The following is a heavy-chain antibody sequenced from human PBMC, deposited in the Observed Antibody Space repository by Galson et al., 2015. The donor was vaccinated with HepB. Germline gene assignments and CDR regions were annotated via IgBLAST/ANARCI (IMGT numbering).Heavy chain of an antibody. CDR1: GFPFSSYA. V-gene: IGHV3-23*01. CDR2: IGVSGATT. Sequence: SLRLSCAVSGFPFSSYAVSWVRQAPGKGPQWVSTIGVSGATTYYADFVQGRFTISRDNSKNTLLVQMNSLRAEDTAVYYCATVGGGGKFPYFEYWGQGTLVTVSS. J-gene: IGHJ4*02. D-gene: IGHD4-23*01. CDR3: ATVGGGGKFPYFEY.